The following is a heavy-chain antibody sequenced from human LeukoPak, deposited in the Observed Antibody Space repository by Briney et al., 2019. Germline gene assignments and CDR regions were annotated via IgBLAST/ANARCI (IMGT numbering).Heavy chain of an antibody. CDR2: VSFGGSNK. CDR1: RFTFRSYA. J-gene: IGHJ4*02. CDR3: AREDWDGYDLDY. V-gene: IGHV3-30-3*01. D-gene: IGHD5-12*01. Sequence: PGRSLRLSCAASRFTFRSYAMHWVRQAPGKGLEWVAVVSFGGSNKHYADSVTGRFTISRDDSKNTLYLQMNSLRPEDTAVYYCAREDWDGYDLDYWGQGTLVTVSS.